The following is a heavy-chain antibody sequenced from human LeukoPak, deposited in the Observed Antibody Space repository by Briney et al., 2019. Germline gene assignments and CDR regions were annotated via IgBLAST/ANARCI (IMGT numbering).Heavy chain of an antibody. V-gene: IGHV3-48*01. CDR3: ARSYSSSSGPFDY. D-gene: IGHD6-6*01. CDR2: ISSSSSTI. J-gene: IGHJ4*02. CDR1: GFTFSSYS. Sequence: GGSLRLSCAASGFTFSSYSMNWVRQAPGKGLEWVSYISSSSSTIYYADSVKGRFTISRDNAKNSLYLQMNSLRAEDTAVYYCARSYSSSSGPFDYWGQGTLVTVSS.